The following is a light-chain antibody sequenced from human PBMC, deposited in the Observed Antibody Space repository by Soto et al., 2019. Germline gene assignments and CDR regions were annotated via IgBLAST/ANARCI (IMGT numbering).Light chain of an antibody. CDR3: AAWDDSLNGPV. CDR1: SSNIGTNT. V-gene: IGLV1-44*01. Sequence: QLVLTQPPSASGTPGQRITISCSGSSSNIGTNTVNWYQQLPGTAPKLLIYSDTIRPLGVPDRFSGSKSGASASLAISGLQSEDEADYHCAAWDDSLNGPVFGGGTKVTVL. J-gene: IGLJ2*01. CDR2: SDT.